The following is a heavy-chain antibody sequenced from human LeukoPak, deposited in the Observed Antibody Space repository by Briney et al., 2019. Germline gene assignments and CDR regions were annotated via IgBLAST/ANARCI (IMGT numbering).Heavy chain of an antibody. D-gene: IGHD2-15*01. CDR3: ARDESHCSGGSCYYYGMDV. V-gene: IGHV4-30-2*01. Sequence: SETLSLTCTVSGGSISSGGYSWSWIRQPPGKGLEWIGHIYHSGSTYYNPSLKSRVTISVDRSKNQFSLKLSSVTAADTAVYYCARDESHCSGGSCYYYGMDVWGQGTTVTVSS. CDR1: GGSISSGGYS. CDR2: IYHSGST. J-gene: IGHJ6*02.